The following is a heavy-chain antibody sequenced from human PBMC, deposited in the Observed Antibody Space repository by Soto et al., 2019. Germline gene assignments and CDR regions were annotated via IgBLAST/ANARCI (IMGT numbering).Heavy chain of an antibody. CDR1: GYNFTSYW. CDR3: ARIDYEFWSGYVGVMEF. J-gene: IGHJ6*04. D-gene: IGHD3-3*01. Sequence: PWVSMKVSCKGAGYNFTSYWIGWVRKMTGKGLEWMGIIYPGDSDTRYSPSFQGQVTISADKSISTAYLQWSSLQASDTAMYYFARIDYEFWSGYVGVMEFLVKGTTVTVSS. V-gene: IGHV5-51*01. CDR2: IYPGDSDT.